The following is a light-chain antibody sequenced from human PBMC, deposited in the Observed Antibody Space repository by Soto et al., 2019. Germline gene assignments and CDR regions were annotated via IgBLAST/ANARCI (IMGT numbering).Light chain of an antibody. V-gene: IGLV3-21*02. Sequence: SYELTQPPSVSVAPGQTARITCGGSNIESKSVHWYQQKPGQAPILVVYDGTDRPAGIPERFSGSNSGNTATLTISRVEAGDEADFYCQVWDSRRDHVVFGGGTKVTVL. J-gene: IGLJ2*01. CDR3: QVWDSRRDHVV. CDR1: NIESKS. CDR2: DGT.